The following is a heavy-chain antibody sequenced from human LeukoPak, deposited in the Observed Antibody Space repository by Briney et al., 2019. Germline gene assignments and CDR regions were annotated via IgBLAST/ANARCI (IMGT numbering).Heavy chain of an antibody. J-gene: IGHJ5*02. CDR3: VRGNPGWTLDL. Sequence: GAPVKVSCKASGYTFTTHPIHWVRQAPGQRLEWIGWTNAASGNTEYSRVFQGRVTITRDTSASIAYMEMSSLRSEDMAVYYCVRGNPGWTLDLWGQGTLVTVSS. CDR1: GYTFTTHP. CDR2: TNAASGNT. D-gene: IGHD6-19*01. V-gene: IGHV1-3*02.